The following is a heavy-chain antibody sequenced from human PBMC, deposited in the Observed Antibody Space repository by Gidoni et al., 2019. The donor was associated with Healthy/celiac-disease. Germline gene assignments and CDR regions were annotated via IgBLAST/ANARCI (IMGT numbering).Heavy chain of an antibody. Sequence: EVQLVESGGGLVQPGRSLRLSCAASGFTFDDYAMHWVRQAPGKGLEWVSGISWNSGSIGYADSVKGRFTISRDNAKNSLYLQMNSLRAEDTALYYCAKDRHWSGDYYYGMDVWGQGTTVTVSS. CDR1: GFTFDDYA. CDR2: ISWNSGSI. J-gene: IGHJ6*02. V-gene: IGHV3-9*01. D-gene: IGHD3-3*01. CDR3: AKDRHWSGDYYYGMDV.